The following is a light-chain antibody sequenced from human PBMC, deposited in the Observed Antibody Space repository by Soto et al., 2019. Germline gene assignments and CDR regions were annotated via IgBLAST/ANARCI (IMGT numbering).Light chain of an antibody. J-gene: IGKJ4*01. CDR1: QSLLFSNGANY. Sequence: DIVMTQSPLSLSVTPGEPASISCRSSQSLLFSNGANYLDWYLQKPGQSPQLLIYLGSNRASGVPDRFSGSGSATDFTPKISRVEAEDVGIYYCMQALQTPLTFGGGTKVEIK. CDR2: LGS. V-gene: IGKV2-28*01. CDR3: MQALQTPLT.